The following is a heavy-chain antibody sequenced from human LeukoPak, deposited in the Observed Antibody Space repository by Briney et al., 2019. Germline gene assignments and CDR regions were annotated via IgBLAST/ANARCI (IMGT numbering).Heavy chain of an antibody. J-gene: IGHJ5*02. CDR3: ARRIQRGYVGWYNWFDP. CDR1: GGSISSSSYY. Sequence: SETLSLTCTVSGGSISSSSYYWSWIRQPPGKGLEWIGEINHSGSTNYNPARKSRVTVSVDTSKNQFSLKLSSVTAADTAVYYCARRIQRGYVGWYNWFDPWGQGTLVTVSS. V-gene: IGHV4-39*07. CDR2: INHSGST. D-gene: IGHD5-18*01.